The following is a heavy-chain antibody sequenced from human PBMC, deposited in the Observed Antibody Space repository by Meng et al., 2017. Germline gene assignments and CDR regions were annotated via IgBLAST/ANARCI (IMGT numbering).Heavy chain of an antibody. CDR1: GGTFSSYT. D-gene: IGHD7-27*01. CDR3: ERELTGDPMHHYYYGMDV. Sequence: SVKVSCKASGGTFSSYTISWVRQAPGQGLEWMGRIIPILGIANYAQKFQGRVTITADKSTSTAYMELSSLRSEDTAVYYCERELTGDPMHHYYYGMDVWGQGTMVTVSS. CDR2: IIPILGIA. V-gene: IGHV1-69*04. J-gene: IGHJ6*02.